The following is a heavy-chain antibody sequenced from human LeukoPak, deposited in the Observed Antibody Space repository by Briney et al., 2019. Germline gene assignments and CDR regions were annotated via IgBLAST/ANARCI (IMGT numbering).Heavy chain of an antibody. Sequence: PSETLSLTCAVYGGSFSGYYWSWIRQPTGKGLEWIGEINHSGSTNYNPSLKSRVTISVDTSKNQFSLKLSSVTAADTAVYYCARYRYSSSWNPWITWGQGTLVTVSS. CDR3: ARYRYSSSWNPWIT. CDR2: INHSGST. D-gene: IGHD6-13*01. J-gene: IGHJ5*02. CDR1: GGSFSGYY. V-gene: IGHV4-34*01.